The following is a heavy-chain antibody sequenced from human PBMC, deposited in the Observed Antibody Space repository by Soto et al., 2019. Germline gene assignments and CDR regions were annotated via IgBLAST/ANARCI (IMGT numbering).Heavy chain of an antibody. J-gene: IGHJ6*02. CDR3: AGDKEYSRRERYSRDV. CDR1: GYTFTSYA. CDR2: INAGNGNT. D-gene: IGHD6-6*01. Sequence: ASVKVSCKASGYTFTSYAMHWVRQAPGQRLEWMGWINAGNGNTKYSQKFQGRVTITRDTSASTAYMELSSLRSEDTAVYYCAGDKEYSRRERYSRDVWGQGTTVTVSS. V-gene: IGHV1-3*01.